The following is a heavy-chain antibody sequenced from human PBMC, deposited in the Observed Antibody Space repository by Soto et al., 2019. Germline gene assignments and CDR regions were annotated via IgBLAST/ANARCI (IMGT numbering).Heavy chain of an antibody. Sequence: SETLSLTCTVSGGSISSGGYYWSWIRQHPGKGLEWIGYIYYSGSTYYNPSLKSRVTISVDTSKNQFSLKLSSVTAADTAVYYCARENEYYGSGSYGFAYWGQGTLVTVSS. J-gene: IGHJ4*02. D-gene: IGHD3-10*01. V-gene: IGHV4-31*03. CDR3: ARENEYYGSGSYGFAY. CDR2: IYYSGST. CDR1: GGSISSGGYY.